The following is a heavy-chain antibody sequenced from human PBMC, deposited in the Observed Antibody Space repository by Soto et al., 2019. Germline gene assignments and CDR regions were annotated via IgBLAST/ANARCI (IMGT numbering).Heavy chain of an antibody. V-gene: IGHV3-30-3*01. Sequence: QVQLVESGGGVVQPGRSLRLSCAASGFTFSSYAMHWVRQAPGKGLEWVAVISYDGSNKYYADSVKGRFTISRDNSKNXXYXQXTSLRAEDTAVYYCARDMAAAATIRPIKYYYYGMDVWGQGTTVTVSS. J-gene: IGHJ6*02. CDR2: ISYDGSNK. CDR1: GFTFSSYA. D-gene: IGHD6-13*01. CDR3: ARDMAAAATIRPIKYYYYGMDV.